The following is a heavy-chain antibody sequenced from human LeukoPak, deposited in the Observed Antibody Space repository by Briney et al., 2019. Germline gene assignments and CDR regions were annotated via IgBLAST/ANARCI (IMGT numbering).Heavy chain of an antibody. CDR3: ARGLLIAARPRDDAFDI. D-gene: IGHD6-6*01. J-gene: IGHJ3*02. CDR1: AGSITSDDSY. V-gene: IGHV4-30-2*01. Sequence: SETLSLTCTVSAGSITSDDSYWSWIRQPPGKGLEWIGYIYHSGTAYYNPSLKSRVTMSVDRSKNQFSLKLSSVTAADTAVYYCARGLLIAARPRDDAFDIRGQGTMVTVSS. CDR2: IYHSGTA.